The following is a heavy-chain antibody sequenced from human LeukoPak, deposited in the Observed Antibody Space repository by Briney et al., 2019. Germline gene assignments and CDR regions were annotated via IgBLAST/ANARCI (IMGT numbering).Heavy chain of an antibody. V-gene: IGHV1-69*13. CDR1: GGTFNSYA. J-gene: IGHJ4*02. CDR2: IIPIFGTA. D-gene: IGHD5-18*01. CDR3: ARTGAADSYGPPYYFDY. Sequence: AASVKVSCKASGGTFNSYAISWVRQAPGQGLEWMGGIIPIFGTANYAQKFQGRVTITADESTSTAYMELSSLRSEDTAVYYCARTGAADSYGPPYYFDYWGQGTLVTVSS.